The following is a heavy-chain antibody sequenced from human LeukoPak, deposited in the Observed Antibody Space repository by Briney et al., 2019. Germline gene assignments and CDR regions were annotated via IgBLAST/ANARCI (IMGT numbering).Heavy chain of an antibody. J-gene: IGHJ5*02. Sequence: GASVEVSCKASGGTFSSYAISWVRQAPGQGLEWMGGIIPIFGTANYAQKFQGRVTITADESTSTAYMELSSLRSEDTAVYYCASGPTLGFDPWGQGTLVTVSS. CDR3: ASGPTLGFDP. CDR2: IIPIFGTA. CDR1: GGTFSSYA. V-gene: IGHV1-69*13.